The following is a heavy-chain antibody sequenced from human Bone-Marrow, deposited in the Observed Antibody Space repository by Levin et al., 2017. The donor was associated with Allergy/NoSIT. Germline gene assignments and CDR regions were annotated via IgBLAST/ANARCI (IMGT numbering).Heavy chain of an antibody. V-gene: IGHV3-23*01. CDR1: GFRFSDYV. D-gene: IGHD2-21*01. CDR2: ISGSGDNT. J-gene: IGHJ4*02. CDR3: VRTPGAIVVTPYFDY. Sequence: GESLKISCAASGFRFSDYVMNWVRQAPGKGLEWVSVISGSGDNTYYADSVKGRFTISRDASKNTLYLQMNSLSAEDTAMYYCVRTPGAIVVTPYFDYWGQGTLVTVSS.